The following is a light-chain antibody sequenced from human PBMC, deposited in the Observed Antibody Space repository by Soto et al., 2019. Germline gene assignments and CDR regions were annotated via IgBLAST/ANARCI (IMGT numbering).Light chain of an antibody. Sequence: EIGLTQSPGTLSLSPGARATLSCRASRSVSGNYLAWYQQKPGQAPRLLMSGASSRATGIPDRFSGSGSGTDFTLTISRIEPEDFAVYYCQQYGSLYTFGQGTKLEIK. CDR2: GAS. J-gene: IGKJ2*01. V-gene: IGKV3-20*01. CDR1: RSVSGNY. CDR3: QQYGSLYT.